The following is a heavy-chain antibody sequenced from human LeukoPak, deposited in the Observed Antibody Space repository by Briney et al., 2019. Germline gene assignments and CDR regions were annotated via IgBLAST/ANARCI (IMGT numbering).Heavy chain of an antibody. Sequence: SESLSLTCTVSGGSIRSYSWSWIRQPPGKGLGWIGYIFYSGSTNYNPSLKSRVTISVDTAKNQFSLKLSSVTAADTAVYYCARGRLVGATGDAFDMWGQGTMVTVSS. D-gene: IGHD1-26*01. CDR2: IFYSGST. CDR1: GGSIRSYS. CDR3: ARGRLVGATGDAFDM. V-gene: IGHV4-59*01. J-gene: IGHJ3*02.